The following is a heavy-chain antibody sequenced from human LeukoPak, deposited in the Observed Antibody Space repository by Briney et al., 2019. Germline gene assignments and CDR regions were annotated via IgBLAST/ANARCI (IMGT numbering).Heavy chain of an antibody. D-gene: IGHD1-1*01. CDR2: IRSKAYGGTT. CDR1: GFTFGDYA. CDR3: TRGPNWNDAYFDY. Sequence: PGGSLRLSCAASGFTFGDYAMSWVRQAPGKGLEWVGFIRSKAYGGTTEYAASVKGRFTISRDDSKSIAYLQMNSLKTEDTAVYYCTRGPNWNDAYFDYWGQGTLVTVSS. J-gene: IGHJ4*02. V-gene: IGHV3-49*04.